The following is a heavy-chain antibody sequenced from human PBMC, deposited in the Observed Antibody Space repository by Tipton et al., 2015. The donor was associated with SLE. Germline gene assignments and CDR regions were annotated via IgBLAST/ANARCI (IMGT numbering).Heavy chain of an antibody. CDR3: ATWSYISGSYY. CDR2: ISGSGGGT. V-gene: IGHV3-23*01. D-gene: IGHD1-26*01. Sequence: SLRLSCAASGFTFSSYAMNWVRQAPGKGLEWVSGISGSGGGTNYADSVKGRFTISRDNSKNTLYLQMNSLRAEDTAIYYCATWSYISGSYYWGQRTLVTVSS. J-gene: IGHJ4*02. CDR1: GFTFSSYA.